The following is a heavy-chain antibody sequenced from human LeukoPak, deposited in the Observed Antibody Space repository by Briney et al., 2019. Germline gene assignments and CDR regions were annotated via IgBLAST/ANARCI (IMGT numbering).Heavy chain of an antibody. V-gene: IGHV3-43*01. CDR3: AKDFYRGDSLDH. D-gene: IGHD2-21*02. J-gene: IGHJ4*02. Sequence: GGSLRLSCAASGFTFDDYTMHWVRQAPGKGLEWVSLISWDGGTTYYADSVKGRFTISRDNSKNSLYLQMNSLRTEDTALYYCAKDFYRGDSLDHWGQGTLVTVSS. CDR2: ISWDGGTT. CDR1: GFTFDDYT.